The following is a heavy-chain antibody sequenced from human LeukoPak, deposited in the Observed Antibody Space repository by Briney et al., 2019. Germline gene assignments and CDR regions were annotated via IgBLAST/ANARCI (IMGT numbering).Heavy chain of an antibody. D-gene: IGHD3-22*01. CDR2: IIPIFGTA. Sequence: SVKVSCKASGGTFSSYAISWVRRAPGQGLEWMGGIIPIFGTANYAQKFRGRVTITADKSTRTAYMELSSLRAEDTAVYYCARHVVAVGFDYWGQGTLVTVSS. J-gene: IGHJ4*02. CDR3: ARHVVAVGFDY. CDR1: GGTFSSYA. V-gene: IGHV1-69*06.